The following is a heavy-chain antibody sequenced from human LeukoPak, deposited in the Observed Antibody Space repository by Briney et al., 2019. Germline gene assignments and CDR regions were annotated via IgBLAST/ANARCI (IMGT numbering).Heavy chain of an antibody. CDR2: INHSGST. V-gene: IGHV4-34*01. D-gene: IGHD3-10*01. CDR1: GGSFSGNY. CDR3: ASGQFYGSGSYPTYYYYYYGMDV. Sequence: SETLSLTCAVYGGSFSGNYWSWIRQPPGKGLEWIGEINHSGSTNYNPSLKSRVTISVDTSKNQFSLKLSSVTAADTAVYYCASGQFYGSGSYPTYYYYYYGMDVWGQGTTVTVSS. J-gene: IGHJ6*02.